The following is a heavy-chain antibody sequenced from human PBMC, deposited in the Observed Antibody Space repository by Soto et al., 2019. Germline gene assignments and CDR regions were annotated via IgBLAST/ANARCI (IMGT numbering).Heavy chain of an antibody. CDR1: GGSISSGNYY. J-gene: IGHJ5*01. V-gene: IGHV4-31*03. CDR3: AREGTTVWAPLDS. Sequence: TVSRTCTVSGGSISSGNYYWNWIRQHPGKGLEWIGYIFYRGSTYYNPSLKSRLTISVDTSKNQLSLKLSSVTAADTAVYYCAREGTTVWAPLDSWRQVTLVIVS. D-gene: IGHD1-1*01. CDR2: IFYRGST.